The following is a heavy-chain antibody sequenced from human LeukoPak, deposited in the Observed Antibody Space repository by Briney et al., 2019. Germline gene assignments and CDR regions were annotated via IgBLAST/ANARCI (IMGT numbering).Heavy chain of an antibody. D-gene: IGHD1-14*01. CDR3: SRGTTDRDY. Sequence: GGSLRLSCAASGFTLNNYAMNWVRQAPGKGLEWVSLISSSGDAKYYADSVQGRFTISRDNSRNTLYLHIDSLRVEDTAHYYFSRGTTDRDYWGQGTGVSVPS. J-gene: IGHJ4*02. V-gene: IGHV3-23*01. CDR1: GFTLNNYA. CDR2: ISSSGDAK.